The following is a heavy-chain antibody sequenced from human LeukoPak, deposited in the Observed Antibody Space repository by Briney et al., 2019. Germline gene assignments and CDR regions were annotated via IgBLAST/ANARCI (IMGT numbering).Heavy chain of an antibody. D-gene: IGHD6-6*01. J-gene: IGHJ4*02. Sequence: SETLSLTCTVSGGSISSGDYYWSWIRQPPGKGLEWIGYIYYSGSTYYNPSLKSRLTISGDTSKNQFSLRLSSVTAADTAVYYCARGTWSSSIDYWGQGTQVTVSS. CDR3: ARGTWSSSIDY. CDR2: IYYSGST. CDR1: GGSISSGDYY. V-gene: IGHV4-30-4*01.